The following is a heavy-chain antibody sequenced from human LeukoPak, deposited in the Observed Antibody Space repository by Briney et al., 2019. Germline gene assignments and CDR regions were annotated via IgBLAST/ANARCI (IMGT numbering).Heavy chain of an antibody. CDR3: ARETAARINWFDP. CDR2: IYPGDSDT. D-gene: IGHD6-13*01. J-gene: IGHJ5*02. CDR1: GYSFTTYW. V-gene: IGHV5-51*01. Sequence: GESLKISCKGSGYSFTTYWIGWVRQMPGKGLEWMGIIYPGDSDTRYSPSFQGQVTMSVDKSINTAYLQWSSLRASDTAMYYCARETAARINWFDPWGQGTLVTVSS.